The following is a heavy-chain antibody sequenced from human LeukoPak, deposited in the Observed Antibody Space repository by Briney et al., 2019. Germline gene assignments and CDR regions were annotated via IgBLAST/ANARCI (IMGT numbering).Heavy chain of an antibody. CDR2: ISGSGGST. D-gene: IGHD3-22*01. J-gene: IGHJ4*02. V-gene: IGHV3-23*01. CDR1: GFTFSSYA. CDR3: AKPGYYDSSGHFSPLDY. Sequence: GGSLRLSCVASGFTFSSYAMSWVRQAPGKGLEWVSAISGSGGSTHYADSVKGRFTISRDNSKNTLYLQMNSLRAEDTAVYYCAKPGYYDSSGHFSPLDYWGQGTLVTVSS.